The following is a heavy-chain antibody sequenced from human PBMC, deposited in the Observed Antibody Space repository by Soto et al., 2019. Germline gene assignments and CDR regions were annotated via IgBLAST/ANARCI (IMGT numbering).Heavy chain of an antibody. J-gene: IGHJ4*02. CDR2: INPNGGST. Sequence: QVQLVQSGAEVKKTGDSVKLSCKASGYTFTNYYIHWVRQAPGQGLEWMAIINPNGGSTNYAQKFQGRVTLTRDTSTSTVYMDLSSLKSEDTAVYYCARGLAAGDYWGQGTLVTVSS. CDR3: ARGLAAGDY. V-gene: IGHV1-46*01. CDR1: GYTFTNYY. D-gene: IGHD6-13*01.